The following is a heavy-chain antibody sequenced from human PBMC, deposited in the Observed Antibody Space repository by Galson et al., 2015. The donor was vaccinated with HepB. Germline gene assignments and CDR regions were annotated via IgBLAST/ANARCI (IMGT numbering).Heavy chain of an antibody. J-gene: IGHJ4*02. Sequence: TVSLTCTVSGGSISSGGYYWSWIRQHPGKGVEWIGYIYYSGSTYYNPSLKSRVTISVDTSKNQFSLKLSSVTAADTAVYYCARDSKGFWSAIDYWGQGTLVTVSS. CDR1: GGSISSGGYY. CDR2: IYYSGST. D-gene: IGHD3-3*01. V-gene: IGHV4-31*03. CDR3: ARDSKGFWSAIDY.